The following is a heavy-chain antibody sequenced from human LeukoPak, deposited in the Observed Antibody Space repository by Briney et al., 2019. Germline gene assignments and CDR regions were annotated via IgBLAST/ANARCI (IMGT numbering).Heavy chain of an antibody. J-gene: IGHJ5*02. CDR1: GYTFTGYY. CDR2: INPNSGGT. Sequence: ASVKVSCKASGYTFTGYYMHWVRQAPGQGLEWMGWINPNSGGTNYAQKFQGRVTMTRDTSISTAYMELGRLRSDDTAVYYCARDRRYYYGSGSSTNWFDPWGQGTLVTVSS. CDR3: ARDRRYYYGSGSSTNWFDP. D-gene: IGHD3-10*01. V-gene: IGHV1-2*02.